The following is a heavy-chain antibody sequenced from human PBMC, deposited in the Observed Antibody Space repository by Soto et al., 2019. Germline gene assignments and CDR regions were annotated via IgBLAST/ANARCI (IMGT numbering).Heavy chain of an antibody. CDR3: AYSTAVRYYFDY. CDR2: ISYDGSNK. J-gene: IGHJ4*02. V-gene: IGHV3-30-3*01. CDR1: GFTFSSYA. Sequence: GGSLRLSCAASGFTFSSYAMHWVGQAPGKGLEWVAVISYDGSNKYYADSVKGRFTISRDNSKNTLYLQMNSLRAEDTAVYYCAYSTAVRYYFDYWGQGTLVTVSS. D-gene: IGHD4-4*01.